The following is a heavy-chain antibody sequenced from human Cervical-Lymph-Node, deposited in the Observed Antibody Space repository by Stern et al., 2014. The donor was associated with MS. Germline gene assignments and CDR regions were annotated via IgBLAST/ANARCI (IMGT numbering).Heavy chain of an antibody. J-gene: IGHJ3*02. D-gene: IGHD6-13*01. Sequence: VQLVESGAEVKKPGASVKVSCKASGYTFTAYAISWVRQAPGQGLEWMGWIGTNIGNTNYAQKFQGRVTLATDTSTSTVYMELRSLRSDDTAMYYCRAGSDAFDIWGQGTMVTVSS. CDR3: RAGSDAFDI. V-gene: IGHV1-18*01. CDR1: GYTFTAYA. CDR2: IGTNIGNT.